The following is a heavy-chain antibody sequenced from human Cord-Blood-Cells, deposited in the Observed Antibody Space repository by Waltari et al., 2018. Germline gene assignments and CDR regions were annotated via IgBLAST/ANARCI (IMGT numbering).Heavy chain of an antibody. CDR2: INHSGST. D-gene: IGHD2-8*02. V-gene: IGHV4-34*01. CDR3: ARGYCTGGVCYFDY. CDR1: GGSFSGYY. Sequence: QVQLQQCGAGLLKPSETLSLTCAVYGGSFSGYYWSWIRQPPGKGLEWIGEINHSGSTNYNPSLKSRVTISVDTSKNQFSLKLSSVTAADTAVYYCARGYCTGGVCYFDYWGQGTLVTVSS. J-gene: IGHJ4*02.